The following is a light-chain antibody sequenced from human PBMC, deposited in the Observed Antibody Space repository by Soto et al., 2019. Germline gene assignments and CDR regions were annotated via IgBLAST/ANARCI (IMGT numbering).Light chain of an antibody. J-gene: IGLJ1*01. V-gene: IGLV2-14*01. CDR1: SSDVGGYNY. CDR2: AVT. Sequence: QSVLTQPASVSGSPGQSITISCTGTSSDVGGYNYVSWYQQHPGKAPKLMIYAVTDRPSGVSSRFSGSKSGNTASLTISGLQAEDEADYYCSSYTSSSTIFGTGTKVTVL. CDR3: SSYTSSSTI.